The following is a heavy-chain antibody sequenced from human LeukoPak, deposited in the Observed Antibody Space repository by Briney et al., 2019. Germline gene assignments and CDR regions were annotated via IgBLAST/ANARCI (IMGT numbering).Heavy chain of an antibody. Sequence: PGGSLRLSCAASGFTFSSYGMSWVRQAPGKGLEWVSSISGSGASTYFADSVKGRFTISRDNSKNTLYLQMNSLRAEDTAVYYCAKDLTRVVVAAIGDFQHWGQGTPVTVSS. D-gene: IGHD2-15*01. CDR2: ISGSGAST. CDR1: GFTFSSYG. J-gene: IGHJ1*01. CDR3: AKDLTRVVVAAIGDFQH. V-gene: IGHV3-23*01.